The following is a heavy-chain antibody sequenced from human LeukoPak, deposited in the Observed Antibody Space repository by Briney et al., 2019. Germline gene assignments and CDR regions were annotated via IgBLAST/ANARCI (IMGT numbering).Heavy chain of an antibody. CDR1: GFTFSSYG. V-gene: IGHV3-33*01. J-gene: IGHJ4*02. D-gene: IGHD1-26*01. CDR3: ASSGSYRFDY. CDR2: IWYDGSNK. Sequence: GGSLRLSCAASGFTFSSYGMHWVRQAPGKGREWVAVIWYDGSNKYYADSVKGRFTISRDNSKNTLYLQMNSLRAEDTAVYYCASSGSYRFDYWGQGTLVTVSS.